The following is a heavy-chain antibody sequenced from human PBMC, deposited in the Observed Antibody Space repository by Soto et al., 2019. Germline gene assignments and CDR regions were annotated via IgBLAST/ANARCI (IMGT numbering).Heavy chain of an antibody. V-gene: IGHV3-53*02. J-gene: IGHJ5*02. CDR1: GMIVSINY. D-gene: IGHD3-10*02. Sequence: EVQLVETGGGLIQPGGSLTLSCAASGMIVSINYISWVRQAPGKGLEWVAIIYSGGATHYAGSVKGRFTISRDSSKNTVSLQMNPLTAEDTAIYCGARVAFRGLFGYLSDLDPWGQETLVTVSS. CDR2: IYSGGAT. CDR3: ARVAFRGLFGYLSDLDP.